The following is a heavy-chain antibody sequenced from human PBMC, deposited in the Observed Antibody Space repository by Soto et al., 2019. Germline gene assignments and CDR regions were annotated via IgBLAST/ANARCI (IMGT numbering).Heavy chain of an antibody. CDR3: ARVIAAEKSQSDY. J-gene: IGHJ4*02. D-gene: IGHD6-13*01. CDR1: GGSFSGYY. Sequence: QVQLQQWGTGLLKPSETLSLTCAVYGGSFSGYYWSWIRQPPGKGLEWIGEINHSGSTNYNPSLKSRVTISVDTSKNQCSLKLSSVTAADTAVYYCARVIAAEKSQSDYWGQGTLVTVSS. V-gene: IGHV4-34*01. CDR2: INHSGST.